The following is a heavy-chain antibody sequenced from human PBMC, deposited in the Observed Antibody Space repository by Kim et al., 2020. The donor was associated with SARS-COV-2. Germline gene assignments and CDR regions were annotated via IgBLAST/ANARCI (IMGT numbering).Heavy chain of an antibody. D-gene: IGHD3-22*01. CDR2: IYTSGST. CDR3: ARRSNGYHYYDSSGDAFDI. CDR1: GGSISSGSYY. Sequence: SETLSLTCTVSGGSISSGSYYWSWIRQPAGKGLEWIGRIYTSGSTNYNPSLKSRVTISVDTSKNQFSLKLSSVTAADTAVYYCARRSNGYHYYDSSGDAFDIWGQGTMVTVSS. J-gene: IGHJ3*02. V-gene: IGHV4-61*02.